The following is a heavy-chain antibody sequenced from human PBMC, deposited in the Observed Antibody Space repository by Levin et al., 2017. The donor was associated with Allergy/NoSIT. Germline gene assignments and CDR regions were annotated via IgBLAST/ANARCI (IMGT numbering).Heavy chain of an antibody. Sequence: TSETLSLTCTVSGDSISSRSDYWGWIRQPPGKGLEWIASIYYSGSNYYNPSLRSRVTISVDTSKNQFSLKLSSVTAADTAVYYCARQRASGNPFDIWGQGTMVTVSS. V-gene: IGHV4-39*01. CDR3: ARQRASGNPFDI. CDR2: IYYSGSN. D-gene: IGHD3-16*01. J-gene: IGHJ3*02. CDR1: GDSISSRSDY.